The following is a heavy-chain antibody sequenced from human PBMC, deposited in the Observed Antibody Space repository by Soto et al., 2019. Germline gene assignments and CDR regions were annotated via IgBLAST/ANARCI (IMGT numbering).Heavy chain of an antibody. CDR2: ISAHNGNT. CDR3: ARDGASGYAYNWFDP. CDR1: GYTFTSYG. D-gene: IGHD3-22*01. V-gene: IGHV1-18*01. J-gene: IGHJ5*02. Sequence: ASVKVSCKASGYTFTSYGISWVRQAPGQGLEWMGWISAHNGNTNYAQKLQGRVTMTTDTSTSTAYMELRSLRSDDTAVYYCARDGASGYAYNWFDPWGQGTLVTVSS.